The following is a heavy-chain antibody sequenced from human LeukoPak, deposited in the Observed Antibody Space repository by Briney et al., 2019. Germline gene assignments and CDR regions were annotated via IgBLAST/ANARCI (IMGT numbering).Heavy chain of an antibody. CDR3: AKDRTVTTTYFDY. J-gene: IGHJ4*02. CDR1: GFTFSDYA. Sequence: QPGGSLRLSCAASGFTFSDYAMNWVRQAPGKGLEWVSTINYSGDSTYYADSVKGRFTISGDNSKNTLYLQMNSLRAEDTAVYYCAKDRTVTTTYFDYWGQGTLVTVSS. D-gene: IGHD4-17*01. V-gene: IGHV3-23*01. CDR2: INYSGDST.